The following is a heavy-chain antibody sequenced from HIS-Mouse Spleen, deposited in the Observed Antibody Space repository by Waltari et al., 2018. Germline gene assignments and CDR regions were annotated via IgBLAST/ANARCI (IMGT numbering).Heavy chain of an antibody. CDR3: ARGPNPGSVSAFDI. CDR1: GGSISSYY. CDR2: IYTSGST. J-gene: IGHJ3*02. D-gene: IGHD3-10*01. V-gene: IGHV4-4*07. Sequence: QVQLQESGPGLVKPSETLSLTCTASGGSISSYYWSWIRQPAGKGLEWIGRIYTSGSTNYNPSLKSRVTMSVDTSKNQFSLKLSSVTAADTAVYYCARGPNPGSVSAFDIWGQGTMVTVSS.